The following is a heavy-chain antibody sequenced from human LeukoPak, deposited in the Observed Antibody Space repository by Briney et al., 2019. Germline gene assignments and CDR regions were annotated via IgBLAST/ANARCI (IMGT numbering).Heavy chain of an antibody. D-gene: IGHD6-19*01. J-gene: IGHJ4*02. CDR3: ARAIAVAEYYFDY. Sequence: GGSLRLSCAASGFTVKDNFMSWVRQAPGKGLEWVSVLYSGGATYYADSVKGRFTISRDNSKNTLYLQMNSLRADDTALYYCARAIAVAEYYFDYGGQGPLVTVSS. CDR1: GFTVKDNF. V-gene: IGHV3-66*01. CDR2: LYSGGAT.